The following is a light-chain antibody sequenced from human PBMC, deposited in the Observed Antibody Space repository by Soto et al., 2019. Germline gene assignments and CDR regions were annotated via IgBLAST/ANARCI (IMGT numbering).Light chain of an antibody. Sequence: QSALTQPPSASGSPGQAVTISCTGTGSDVGTYNYVSWYQQHPGKAPKLMIFEVTKRPSGIPDRFSGSKSGNTASLTVSGLQTDDEADYYRSSYRDNNDFVLFGGGTKLTVL. V-gene: IGLV2-8*01. CDR1: GSDVGTYNY. J-gene: IGLJ2*01. CDR2: EVT. CDR3: SSYRDNNDFVL.